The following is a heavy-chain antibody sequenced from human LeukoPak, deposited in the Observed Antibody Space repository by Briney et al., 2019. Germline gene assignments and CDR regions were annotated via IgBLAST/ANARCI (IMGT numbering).Heavy chain of an antibody. CDR3: ARIIRRGYDRGLPFDY. J-gene: IGHJ4*02. V-gene: IGHV1-8*02. CDR1: GYSFTSYD. D-gene: IGHD5-12*01. Sequence: GASVKVSCKASGYSFTSYDINWVRQATGQGLEWMGWMNPNSGNTGYAQKFQGRVSMTRNISISTVYMELSSLTSEDTAVYYCARIIRRGYDRGLPFDYWGQGTLVTVSS. CDR2: MNPNSGNT.